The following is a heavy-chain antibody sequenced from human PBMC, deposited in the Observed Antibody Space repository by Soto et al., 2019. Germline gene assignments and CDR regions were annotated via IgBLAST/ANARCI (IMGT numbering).Heavy chain of an antibody. CDR2: ISAYNGNT. D-gene: IGHD3-16*01. Sequence: QVHLVQSGAEVKKPGASVKVSCKASGFTFTSYAITWVRQAPGQGLEWMGWISAYNGNTNYAQNRQGRVTMTTATSTSTAYMELGSLTSDDTAVYYCARDFTGWPPDGVDSWGQGTLVTVSS. V-gene: IGHV1-18*01. CDR1: GFTFTSYA. J-gene: IGHJ4*02. CDR3: ARDFTGWPPDGVDS.